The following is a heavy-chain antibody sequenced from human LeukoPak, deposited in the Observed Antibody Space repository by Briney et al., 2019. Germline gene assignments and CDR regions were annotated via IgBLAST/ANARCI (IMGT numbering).Heavy chain of an antibody. D-gene: IGHD2-15*01. V-gene: IGHV3-11*01. J-gene: IGHJ4*02. CDR3: ARQRRYCSGDSCYQRTFDF. Sequence: PGGSLRLSCAASGFTFSDYYMSWIRQAPGKGLEWISYISSSGSIIYYVDSVRGRLTVSRDNAKNSLYLQMNSLRAEDTAVYSCARQRRYCSGDSCYQRTFDFWGQGTLVTVSS. CDR2: ISSSGSII. CDR1: GFTFSDYY.